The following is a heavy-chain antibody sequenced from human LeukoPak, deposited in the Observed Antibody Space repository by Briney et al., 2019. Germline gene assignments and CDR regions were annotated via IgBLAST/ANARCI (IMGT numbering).Heavy chain of an antibody. J-gene: IGHJ4*02. CDR3: ARLTIRGKGDY. D-gene: IGHD3-10*01. CDR1: GGSFSGYY. CDR2: INHSGST. V-gene: IGHV4-34*01. Sequence: PSETLSLTCAVYGGSFSGYYWSWIRQPPGKGLEWIGEINHSGSTNYNPSLKSRVTISVDTSKNQFSLKLSSVTAADTAVYYCARLTIRGKGDYWGQGTLVTVSS.